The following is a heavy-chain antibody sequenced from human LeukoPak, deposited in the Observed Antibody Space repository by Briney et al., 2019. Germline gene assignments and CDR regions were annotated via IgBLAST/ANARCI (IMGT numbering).Heavy chain of an antibody. CDR1: EYSFATYW. CDR3: AIPLQVIVGATGFDY. J-gene: IGHJ4*02. CDR2: IYPSDSDT. D-gene: IGHD1-26*01. Sequence: GESLKISCQGSEYSFATYWIAWLRQMPGKGLEGMGIIYPSDSDTRYSPSFQGQVTISSDKSIKTAYLQLSSLKASDTAMYYCAIPLQVIVGATGFDYWGQGTLVTVSS. V-gene: IGHV5-51*01.